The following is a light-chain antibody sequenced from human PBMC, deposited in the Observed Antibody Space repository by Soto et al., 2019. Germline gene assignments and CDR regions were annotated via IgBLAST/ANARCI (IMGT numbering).Light chain of an antibody. Sequence: DIVMTQSPLSLPVIPGEPASISCRSSQNLLFSNGYNYVDWYLQKPGQSPQLLIYLGSHRASGVPDRFSGSGSGTDFTLKISRVEAEDVGVYYCMQVLHTPLTFGGATKVEIK. CDR3: MQVLHTPLT. CDR2: LGS. J-gene: IGKJ4*01. CDR1: QNLLFSNGYNY. V-gene: IGKV2-28*01.